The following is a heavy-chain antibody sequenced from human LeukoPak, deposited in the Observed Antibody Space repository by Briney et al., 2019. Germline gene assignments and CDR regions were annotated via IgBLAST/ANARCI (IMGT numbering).Heavy chain of an antibody. CDR3: ARDLDASGSSWYRVFDY. Sequence: GGSLRLSCAASGFAFSSYSMNWVRQAPGKGLEWVSSISSSSSYIYYTDSVKGRFTISRDNAKNSLYPQMNSLRAEDTAVYYCARDLDASGSSWYRVFDYWGQGTLVTVSS. V-gene: IGHV3-21*01. D-gene: IGHD6-13*01. J-gene: IGHJ4*02. CDR1: GFAFSSYS. CDR2: ISSSSSYI.